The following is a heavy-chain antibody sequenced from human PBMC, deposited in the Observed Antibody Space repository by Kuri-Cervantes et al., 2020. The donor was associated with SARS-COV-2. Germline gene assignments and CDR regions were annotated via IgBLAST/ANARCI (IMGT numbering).Heavy chain of an antibody. V-gene: IGHV1-18*04. CDR2: ISAYNGNK. CDR3: ARGPQEAGAGPSQDGFDY. Sequence: ASVKVSCKASGYNFITHGISWVRQAPGQGLEWMGWISAYNGNKNYARKVQDRVTLTTDTSTSTAYMELRSLRSDDTAVYYCARGPQEAGAGPSQDGFDYWGQGTLVTVSS. D-gene: IGHD6-19*01. CDR1: GYNFITHG. J-gene: IGHJ4*02.